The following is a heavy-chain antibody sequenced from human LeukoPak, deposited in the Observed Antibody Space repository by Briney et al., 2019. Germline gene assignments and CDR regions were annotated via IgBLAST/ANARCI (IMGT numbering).Heavy chain of an antibody. CDR1: GYTFTSYD. Sequence: GASVKVSCKASGYTFTSYDINWVRQATGQGLEWMGWMNPNSGNTGYAQKFQGRVTMTRNTSISTAYMELSSLRSEDTAVYYCARGLRGSGWYDVGYYFDYWGQGTLVTVSS. CDR2: MNPNSGNT. CDR3: ARGLRGSGWYDVGYYFDY. D-gene: IGHD6-19*01. J-gene: IGHJ4*02. V-gene: IGHV1-8*01.